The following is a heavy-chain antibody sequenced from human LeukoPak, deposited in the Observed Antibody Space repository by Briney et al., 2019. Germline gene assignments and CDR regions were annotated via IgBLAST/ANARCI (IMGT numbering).Heavy chain of an antibody. CDR2: IYYSGST. CDR3: ARGQQLVRYIDY. V-gene: IGHV4-39*07. J-gene: IGHJ4*02. D-gene: IGHD6-13*01. CDR1: GGSISSSSYY. Sequence: SETLSLTCTVSGGSISSSSYYWGWIRQPPGKGLEWIGSIYYSGSTYYNPSLKSRVTISVDTSKNQFSLKLSSVTAADTAVYYCARGQQLVRYIDYWGQGTLVTVSS.